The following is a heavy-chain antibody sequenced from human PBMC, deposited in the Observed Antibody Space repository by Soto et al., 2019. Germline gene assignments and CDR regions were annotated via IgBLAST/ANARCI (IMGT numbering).Heavy chain of an antibody. J-gene: IGHJ4*02. CDR3: AKDAYSSCFHYFDY. V-gene: IGHV3-9*01. Sequence: PGGSLRLSCAASGFTFDDYAMHWVRQAPGKGLEWVSGISWNSGSIGYADSVKGRFTISRDNAKNSLYLQMNSLRAEDTALYYCAKDAYSSCFHYFDYWGQGTLVTVSS. CDR1: GFTFDDYA. CDR2: ISWNSGSI. D-gene: IGHD6-19*01.